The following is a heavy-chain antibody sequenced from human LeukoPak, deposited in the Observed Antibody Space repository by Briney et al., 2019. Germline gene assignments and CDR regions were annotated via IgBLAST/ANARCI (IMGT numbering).Heavy chain of an antibody. CDR1: GGSFSGYY. CDR3: VREYSSPLGSYYYMDV. Sequence: SETLSLTCAVYGGSFSGYYWSWIRQPPGKGLEWIGEINHSGSTNYNPSLKSRVTISVDTSKNQFSLKLSSVTAADTAVYYCVREYSSPLGSYYYMDVWGKGTTVTVSS. J-gene: IGHJ6*03. D-gene: IGHD6-6*01. CDR2: INHSGST. V-gene: IGHV4-34*01.